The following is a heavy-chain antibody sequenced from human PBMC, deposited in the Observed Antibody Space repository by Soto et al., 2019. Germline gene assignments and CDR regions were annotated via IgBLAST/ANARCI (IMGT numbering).Heavy chain of an antibody. Sequence: PGGSLRLSCAASGFTFNSYGMHWVRQAPGKGLEWVAVISYDGSNKYYADSVKGRFTISRDNSKNTLYLQMNSLRAEDTAVYYCARAARVVDLFRYFDYWGQGTLVTVSS. CDR3: ARAARVVDLFRYFDY. V-gene: IGHV3-30*19. CDR1: GFTFNSYG. D-gene: IGHD3-10*01. J-gene: IGHJ4*02. CDR2: ISYDGSNK.